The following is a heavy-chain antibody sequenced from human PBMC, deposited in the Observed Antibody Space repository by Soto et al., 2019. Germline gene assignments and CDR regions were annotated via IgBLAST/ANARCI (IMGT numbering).Heavy chain of an antibody. D-gene: IGHD3-22*01. Sequence: QVQLVQSGAEVKKPGSSVKVSCKASGGTFSSYAISWVRQAPGQGLEWMGGIIPIFGTANYAQKFQGRVTITADESTSTAYMELSSLRSEDTAVYYCARVGDGYYDSSGYPFDYWGQGTLVTVSS. V-gene: IGHV1-69*01. CDR2: IIPIFGTA. CDR1: GGTFSSYA. CDR3: ARVGDGYYDSSGYPFDY. J-gene: IGHJ4*02.